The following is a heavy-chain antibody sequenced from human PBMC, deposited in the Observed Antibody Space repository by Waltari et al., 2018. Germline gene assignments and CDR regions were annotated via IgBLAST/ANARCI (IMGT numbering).Heavy chain of an antibody. CDR3: AKDGGSSWLSFMDV. D-gene: IGHD6-13*01. Sequence: QVQLVQSGSEVKKPASSVKVSCQASGVTSRNYAINWVRQAPGQGLEWMGRIIPVFATVFYAQKFEGRLTITADRPTATAYMELTSLRSEDTAVYYCAKDGGSSWLSFMDVWGKGTTVTISS. CDR1: GVTSRNYA. J-gene: IGHJ6*03. V-gene: IGHV1-69*13. CDR2: IIPVFATV.